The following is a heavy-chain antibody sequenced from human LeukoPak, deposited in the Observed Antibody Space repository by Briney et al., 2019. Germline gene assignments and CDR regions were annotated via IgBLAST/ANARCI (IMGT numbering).Heavy chain of an antibody. V-gene: IGHV4-34*01. Sequence: PSETLSLTCAVYGGSFSGYYWSWIRQPPGKGLEWIGEINHSGSTNYNPSLKSRVTISVDTSKNQFSLKLSSVTAADTAAFYCARATRDLGYNSSWYVASFWFDPWGQGTLVTVSS. CDR3: ARATRDLGYNSSWYVASFWFDP. CDR1: GGSFSGYY. D-gene: IGHD6-13*01. J-gene: IGHJ5*02. CDR2: INHSGST.